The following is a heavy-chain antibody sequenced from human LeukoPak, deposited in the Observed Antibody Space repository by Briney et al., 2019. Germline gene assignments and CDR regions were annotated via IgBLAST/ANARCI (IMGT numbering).Heavy chain of an antibody. CDR3: AREALLWYYYGMDV. J-gene: IGHJ6*02. CDR2: IWYDGRNK. D-gene: IGHD2-2*01. V-gene: IGHV3-33*01. Sequence: PGGSLRLSCAASGFTFSSYGMHWVRQAPGKGLEWVAVIWYDGRNKYYADSVKGRFTISRDNSKNTLYLQMNSLRAEDTAVYYCAREALLWYYYGMDVWGQGTTVTVSS. CDR1: GFTFSSYG.